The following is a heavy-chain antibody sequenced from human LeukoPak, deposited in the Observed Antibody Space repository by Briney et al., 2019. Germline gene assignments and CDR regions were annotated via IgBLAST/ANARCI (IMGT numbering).Heavy chain of an antibody. CDR3: ARGGRDGWGSHSFIQFDY. Sequence: SVKVSCKASGGTCSIYAISWVRQAPGQGPEWMGGIIPIFGTANYAQKFQGRVTITADESTSTAYMELSSLRSEDTAVYYCARGGRDGWGSHSFIQFDYWGQGTLVTVSS. J-gene: IGHJ4*02. CDR1: GGTCSIYA. D-gene: IGHD3-10*01. V-gene: IGHV1-69*13. CDR2: IIPIFGTA.